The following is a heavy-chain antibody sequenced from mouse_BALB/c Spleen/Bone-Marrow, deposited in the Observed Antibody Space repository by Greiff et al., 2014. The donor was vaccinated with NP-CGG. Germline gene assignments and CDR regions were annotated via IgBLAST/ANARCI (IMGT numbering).Heavy chain of an antibody. V-gene: IGHV1S135*01. CDR3: ARSLLRRDALDY. Sequence: EVQLQQSGPELEKPGASVRISCKASGYSFTGYNINWVRQSNGKSLEWIGYIDPYSGGTSYYQRFKDRATLTVDKSSSTAYMQLKSLTSEDSAVYYCARSLLRRDALDYWGQGTSVTASS. J-gene: IGHJ4*01. CDR1: GYSFTGYN. D-gene: IGHD2-12*01. CDR2: IDPYSGGT.